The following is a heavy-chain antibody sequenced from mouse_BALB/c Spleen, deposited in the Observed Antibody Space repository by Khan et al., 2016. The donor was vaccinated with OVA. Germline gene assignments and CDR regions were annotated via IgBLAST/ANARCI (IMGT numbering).Heavy chain of an antibody. D-gene: IGHD3-1*01. V-gene: IGHV1S135*01. CDR2: IDPFNGGT. Sequence: VQLKESGPELMKPGASVKISCKASGYSFTSYYIHWVKQSPGKSLEWIGYIDPFNGGTSYNQKFKGKATLTLDKSSSTAYLHLSSLTSEDSAVYFCARGGLGLRAYAMDYWGQGTSVTVSS. CDR3: ARGGLGLRAYAMDY. CDR1: GYSFTSYY. J-gene: IGHJ4*01.